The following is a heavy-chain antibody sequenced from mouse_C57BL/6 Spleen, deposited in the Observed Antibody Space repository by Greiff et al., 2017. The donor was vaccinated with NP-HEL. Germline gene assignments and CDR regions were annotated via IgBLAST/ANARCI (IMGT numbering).Heavy chain of an antibody. CDR1: GFTFSDYG. CDR3: ARGMNYAYFDY. J-gene: IGHJ2*01. Sequence: EVMLVESGGGLVKPGGSLKISCAASGFTFSDYGMHWVRQAPEKGLEWVAYISSGSSTIYYADTVKGRFTISRDNAKNTLFLQMTSLRSEDTAMYYCARGMNYAYFDYWGQGTTLTVSS. CDR2: ISSGSSTI. V-gene: IGHV5-17*01. D-gene: IGHD1-1*01.